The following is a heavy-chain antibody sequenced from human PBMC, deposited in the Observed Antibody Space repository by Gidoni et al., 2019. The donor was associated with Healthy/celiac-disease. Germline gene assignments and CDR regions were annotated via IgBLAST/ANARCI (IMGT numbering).Heavy chain of an antibody. J-gene: IGHJ4*02. D-gene: IGHD4-17*01. CDR1: GFTFSSYE. CDR3: ARGGYGDYGQGVFW. V-gene: IGHV3-48*03. CDR2: ISSSGSTI. Sequence: EVQLVESGGGLVQPGGSLRLSCAASGFTFSSYEMNWVRQAPGKGLEWVSYISSSGSTIYYADSVKGRFTISRDNAKNSLYLQMNSLRAEDTAVHYCARGGYGDYGQGVFWWGQGTLVTVSS.